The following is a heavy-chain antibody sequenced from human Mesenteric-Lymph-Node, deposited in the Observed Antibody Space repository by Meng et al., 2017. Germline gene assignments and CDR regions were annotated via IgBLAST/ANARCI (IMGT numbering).Heavy chain of an antibody. CDR2: IYHSGST. J-gene: IGHJ4*02. CDR1: GGSISSNGYY. CDR3: ARRRGGSGRDC. D-gene: IGHD3-10*01. Sequence: ESGPGPVKSSAPLSLTCTVSGGSISSNGYYWDWFRQPPGKGLEWIGAIYHSGSTSYNPSLQSRVTMFVDTSKNQFSLMLTSVTATDTAVYYCARRRGGSGRDCWGQGTLVTVSS. V-gene: IGHV4-39*01.